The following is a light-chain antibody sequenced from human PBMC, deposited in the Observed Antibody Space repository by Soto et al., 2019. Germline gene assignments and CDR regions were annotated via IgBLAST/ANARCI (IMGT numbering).Light chain of an antibody. J-gene: IGLJ2*01. CDR2: SNN. Sequence: QTVVTQPPSASGTPGKRVTISCSGSSSNIGSNTVNWYQQLPGTAPKLLIYSNNQRPSRVPDRFSGSKSGTSASLAISGLQSEDEADYYCAAWDDSLNGVVFGGGTKVTVL. V-gene: IGLV1-44*01. CDR3: AAWDDSLNGVV. CDR1: SSNIGSNT.